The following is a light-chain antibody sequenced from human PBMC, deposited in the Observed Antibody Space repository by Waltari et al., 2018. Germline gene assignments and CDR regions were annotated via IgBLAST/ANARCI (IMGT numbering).Light chain of an antibody. Sequence: EIVLTQSPATLSLSPGERATLSCRASQGLSSYLAWYQQKPGQAPRLLIYDASNRATGIPARFSGSGSGTDFTLTISSLEPEDFAVYYCQQRSNWPRVTFGGGTKVEIK. J-gene: IGKJ4*01. CDR2: DAS. V-gene: IGKV3-11*01. CDR1: QGLSSY. CDR3: QQRSNWPRVT.